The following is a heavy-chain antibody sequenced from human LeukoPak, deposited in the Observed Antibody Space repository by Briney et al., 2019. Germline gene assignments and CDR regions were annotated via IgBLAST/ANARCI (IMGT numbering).Heavy chain of an antibody. CDR1: GYTFTSYD. V-gene: IGHV1-8*01. Sequence: GASVKVSCKASGYTFTSYDINWVRQATGQGLEWMGWMNPNSGNTGYAQKFQGRVTMTRNTSISTAYMELSSLRSEDMAVYYCARDDGGYGSGSHYYFYSMDVWGQGTTVTVSS. J-gene: IGHJ6*02. D-gene: IGHD3-10*01. CDR3: ARDDGGYGSGSHYYFYSMDV. CDR2: MNPNSGNT.